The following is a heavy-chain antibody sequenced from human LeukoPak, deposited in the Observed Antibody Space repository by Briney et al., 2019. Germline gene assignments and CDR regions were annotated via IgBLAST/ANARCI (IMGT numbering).Heavy chain of an antibody. Sequence: ASVKVSCKASGYTFTNYYIHWVRQAPGQGLEWMGIINPSGGSTSYAQKFQGRVTMTRDMSTSTVYMELSSLRSEDTAVYYCATLAHSSSRGHDAFDIWGQGIMVTVSS. V-gene: IGHV1-46*01. CDR1: GYTFTNYY. CDR3: ATLAHSSSRGHDAFDI. D-gene: IGHD6-13*01. J-gene: IGHJ3*02. CDR2: INPSGGST.